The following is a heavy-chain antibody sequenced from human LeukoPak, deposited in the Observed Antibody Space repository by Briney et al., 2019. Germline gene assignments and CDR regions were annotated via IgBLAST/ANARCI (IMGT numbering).Heavy chain of an antibody. CDR3: AKNVRT. CDR1: GITIRNYG. CDR2: INNSGTRT. Sequence: GGSLRLSCAASGITIRNYGMTWVRQAPGRGLQWVSSINNSGTRTFYEDSVKGRFTISRDNSKNTLYLQMNSLRAEDTAVYYCAKNVRTRGQGTLVTVSS. D-gene: IGHD3-10*01. J-gene: IGHJ4*02. V-gene: IGHV3-23*05.